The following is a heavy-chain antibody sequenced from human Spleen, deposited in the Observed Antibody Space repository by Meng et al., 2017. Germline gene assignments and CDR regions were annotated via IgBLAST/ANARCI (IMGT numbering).Heavy chain of an antibody. CDR3: AKEIRPNDY. Sequence: GESLKISCAASGFTFPSSAMCWVRQAPGKGLEWLSWIDISGQNTNYADSVKGRFTISRDNSKNTLYLQMNSLRPEDTAVYYCAKEIRPNDYWGQGTLVTVSS. CDR1: GFTFPSSA. J-gene: IGHJ4*02. V-gene: IGHV3-23*01. CDR2: IDISGQNT.